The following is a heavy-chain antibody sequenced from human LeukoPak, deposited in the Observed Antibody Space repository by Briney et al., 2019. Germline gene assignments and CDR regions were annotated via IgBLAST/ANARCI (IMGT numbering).Heavy chain of an antibody. J-gene: IGHJ4*02. CDR3: ARSPDQYDYGDYFDY. CDR2: IYYSGST. V-gene: IGHV4-34*01. Sequence: SETLSLTCAVYGGSFSGYYWSWIRQTPGKGLEWIGSIYYSGSTYYNPSLKSRVTISVDTSKNQFSLKLSSVTAADTAVYYCARSPDQYDYGDYFDYWGQGTLVTVSS. D-gene: IGHD4-17*01. CDR1: GGSFSGYY.